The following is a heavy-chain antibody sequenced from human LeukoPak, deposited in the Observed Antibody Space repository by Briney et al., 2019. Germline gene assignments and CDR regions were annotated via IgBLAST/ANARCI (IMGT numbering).Heavy chain of an antibody. J-gene: IGHJ6*03. Sequence: KVSSKPSVGTLISYAISGVRQAPGQGLEWMGRIIPIFGTANYAQKLQGRVTTSPHKTTSTPYSDMSSLRSEDTPVYYVARGPRKGSYYCMDVWGKGTTVTVSS. V-gene: IGHV1-69*06. CDR2: IIPIFGTA. CDR1: VGTLISYA. CDR3: ARGPRKGSYYCMDV.